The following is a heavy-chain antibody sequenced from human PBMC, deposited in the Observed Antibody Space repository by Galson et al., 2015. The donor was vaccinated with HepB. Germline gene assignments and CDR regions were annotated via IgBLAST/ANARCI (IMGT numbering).Heavy chain of an antibody. J-gene: IGHJ4*02. D-gene: IGHD5-18*01. CDR3: ARDRGYSYAHFDY. Sequence: SLRLSCAASGFTVSSNYMSWVRQAPGKGLEWVSVIYSGGSTYYADSVKGRFTISRDNSKNTLYLQMNSLRAEDTAVYYCARDRGYSYAHFDYWGQGTLVTVSS. V-gene: IGHV3-66*01. CDR2: IYSGGST. CDR1: GFTVSSNY.